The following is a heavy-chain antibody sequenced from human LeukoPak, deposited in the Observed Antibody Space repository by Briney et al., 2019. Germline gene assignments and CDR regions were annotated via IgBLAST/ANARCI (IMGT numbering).Heavy chain of an antibody. CDR3: ATGVAVAGTHFVDY. D-gene: IGHD6-19*01. Sequence: GGSLRLSCAASGFTFSYYSMNWVRQAPGKGLEWVSSITSSSSYIYYADSVKGRFTISRDNAKNSLFPQMNILRAEDTAMYYCATGVAVAGTHFVDYWGQGTLVTVSS. V-gene: IGHV3-21*01. CDR1: GFTFSYYS. CDR2: ITSSSSYI. J-gene: IGHJ4*02.